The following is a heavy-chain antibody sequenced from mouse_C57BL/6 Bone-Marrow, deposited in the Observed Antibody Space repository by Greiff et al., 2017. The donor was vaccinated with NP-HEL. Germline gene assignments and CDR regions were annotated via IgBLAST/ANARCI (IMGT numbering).Heavy chain of an antibody. J-gene: IGHJ3*01. CDR2: ISSGGDYI. D-gene: IGHD1-1*01. CDR1: GFTFSSYA. CDR3: TRVGTTVPWFAY. Sequence: EVMLVESGEGLVKPGGSLKLSCAASGFTFSSYAMSWVRQTPEKRLEWVAYISSGGDYIYYAAPVKGRFTISRDNARNTQYLQMSSLKSEDTAMYYCTRVGTTVPWFAYWGQGTLVTVSA. V-gene: IGHV5-9-1*02.